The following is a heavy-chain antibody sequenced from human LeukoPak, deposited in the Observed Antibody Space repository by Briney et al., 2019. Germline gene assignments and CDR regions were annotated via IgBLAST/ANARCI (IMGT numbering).Heavy chain of an antibody. CDR2: MNPNSGNT. D-gene: IGHD3-3*01. Sequence: GASVKVSCKASGYTFTSYDINWVRQATGQGLEWMGWMNPNSGNTGYAQKFQGRVTMTRNTSISTAYMELSSLRSEDTAVYYCARGGTYYDFWSGYYTGLNYYYYYSMDVWGQGTTVTVSS. CDR1: GYTFTSYD. V-gene: IGHV1-8*01. J-gene: IGHJ6*02. CDR3: ARGGTYYDFWSGYYTGLNYYYYYSMDV.